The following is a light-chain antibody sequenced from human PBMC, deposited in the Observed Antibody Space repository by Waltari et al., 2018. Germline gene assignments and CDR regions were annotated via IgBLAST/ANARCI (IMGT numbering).Light chain of an antibody. J-gene: IGLJ3*02. V-gene: IGLV2-14*03. CDR2: DVT. CDR1: SRDVGGYNF. CDR3: SSYSSTNTVV. Sequence: QSALTQPASVAGSPGQSVTISCTGPSRDVGGYNFVSWYQQHPGRAPKLMIYDVTHRPSGVSTRFSGSKSGDTASLTISGLQAADEAEYYCSSYSSTNTVVFGGGTQLTV.